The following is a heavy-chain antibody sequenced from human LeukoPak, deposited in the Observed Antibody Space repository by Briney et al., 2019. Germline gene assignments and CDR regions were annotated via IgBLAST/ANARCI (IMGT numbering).Heavy chain of an antibody. CDR2: INPNSGGT. D-gene: IGHD1-14*01. CDR3: ASNQFAPGHWYFDL. V-gene: IGHV1-2*02. Sequence: GASVKVSCKASGYTFTGYYMHWVRQAPGQGLEWMGWINPNSGGTNYAQKLQGRVTMTRDTSISTAYMELSRLRSDDTAVYYCASNQFAPGHWYFDLWGRGTLVTVSS. CDR1: GYTFTGYY. J-gene: IGHJ2*01.